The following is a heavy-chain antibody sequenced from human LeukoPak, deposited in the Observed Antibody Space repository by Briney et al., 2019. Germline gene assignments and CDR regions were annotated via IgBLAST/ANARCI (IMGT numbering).Heavy chain of an antibody. Sequence: GGSLRLSCAASGFTFSSFTMNWVRQAPGKGLEWVSSISGSGSDMYYAESVKGRFTISRDNAKNSLYLQMNGLRAEDTAVYYCAISREATSDFWGQGTLVTVSS. CDR3: AISREATSDF. CDR1: GFTFSSFT. V-gene: IGHV3-21*01. D-gene: IGHD5-12*01. CDR2: ISGSGSDM. J-gene: IGHJ4*02.